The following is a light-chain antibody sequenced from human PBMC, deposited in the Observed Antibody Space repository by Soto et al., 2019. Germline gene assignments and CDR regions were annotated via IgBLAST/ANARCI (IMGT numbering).Light chain of an antibody. V-gene: IGKV4-1*01. CDR3: QQYFGTPLT. CDR2: WAS. Sequence: DIVMTQSPDSLAVSLGERATINCKSSQSVLYSSNNKNYVAWYQHKPGQAPKLLIYWASTRYSGVPDRFSGSGSGTDFALTISSLQAEDVAVYYCQQYFGTPLTFGGGTKVEIK. J-gene: IGKJ4*01. CDR1: QSVLYSSNNKNY.